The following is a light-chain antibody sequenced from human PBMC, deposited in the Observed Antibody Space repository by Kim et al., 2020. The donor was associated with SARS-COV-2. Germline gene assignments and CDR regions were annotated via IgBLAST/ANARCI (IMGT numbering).Light chain of an antibody. CDR1: QSVSSY. J-gene: IGKJ2*01. CDR3: QQRSNWHT. CDR2: DAS. Sequence: EIVLTQYPATLSLSPGERATLSCRASQSVSSYLAWYQQKPGQAPRLLIYDASNRATGIPARFSGSGSGTDFTLTISSLEPEDFAVYYCQQRSNWHTFGQGTKLEI. V-gene: IGKV3-11*01.